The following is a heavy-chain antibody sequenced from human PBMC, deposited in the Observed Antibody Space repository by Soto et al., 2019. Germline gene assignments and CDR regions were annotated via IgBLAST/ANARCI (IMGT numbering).Heavy chain of an antibody. D-gene: IGHD6-6*01. Sequence: SETLSLTCTVSGGSIRSYYWSWIRQPPGKGLEWIGHVYDSGITNYNPSLKSRVTISKDTSTNQFSLKLGSVTAADTAVYYCAGPMAARFDYWGQGTLVTVSS. CDR2: VYDSGIT. J-gene: IGHJ4*02. V-gene: IGHV4-59*01. CDR1: GGSIRSYY. CDR3: AGPMAARFDY.